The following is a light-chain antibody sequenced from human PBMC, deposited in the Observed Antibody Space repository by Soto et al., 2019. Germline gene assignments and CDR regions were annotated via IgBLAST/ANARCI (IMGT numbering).Light chain of an antibody. Sequence: NFMLTQPHSVSESPGKTVTISCTRSSGSIASNYVQWYQQRPGSAPTTVIYEDNERPSGVPDRFSGSIDRSSNSASLTISGLKTDDEADYYCQSYDSSSYVFGSGTQVTVL. CDR2: EDN. CDR3: QSYDSSSYV. CDR1: SGSIASNY. J-gene: IGLJ1*01. V-gene: IGLV6-57*04.